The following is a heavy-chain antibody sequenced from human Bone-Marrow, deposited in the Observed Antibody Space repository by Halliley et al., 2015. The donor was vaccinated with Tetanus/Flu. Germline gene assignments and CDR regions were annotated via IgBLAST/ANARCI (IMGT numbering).Heavy chain of an antibody. D-gene: IGHD6-13*01. CDR3: VGEIAMWR. Sequence: PGKGLEWVANIKKDGSEKNYLDSVKGRFSISRDNAKNSLFLQMNSLRAEDTAVYYCVGEIAMWRWGQGALVTVSS. CDR2: IKKDGSEK. J-gene: IGHJ4*02. V-gene: IGHV3-7*03.